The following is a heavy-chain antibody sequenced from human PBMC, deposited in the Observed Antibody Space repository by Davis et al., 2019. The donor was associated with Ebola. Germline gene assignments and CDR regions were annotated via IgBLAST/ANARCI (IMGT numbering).Heavy chain of an antibody. CDR3: ARAPGYQLVYRYFQH. Sequence: SETLSLTCTVSGDSIRSSSYYWGWIRQPPGKGLEWIASIYDSGSTYYNPALKSRATISVDTSKNQFSLRLSSVTAADTAVYYCARAPGYQLVYRYFQHWGQGTLVIVSS. D-gene: IGHD2-2*02. V-gene: IGHV4-39*01. CDR1: GDSIRSSSYY. CDR2: IYDSGST. J-gene: IGHJ1*01.